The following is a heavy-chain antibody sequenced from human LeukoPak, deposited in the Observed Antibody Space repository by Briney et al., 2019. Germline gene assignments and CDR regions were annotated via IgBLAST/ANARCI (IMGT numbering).Heavy chain of an antibody. CDR3: ARVYRGYNIAY. D-gene: IGHD5-12*01. CDR1: GGSVSSGSYY. J-gene: IGHJ4*02. Sequence: SETLSLTCTVSGGSVSSGSYYWSWIRQPPGKGLEWIGYIYYSGSTNYNPSLKSRVTISVDTSKNQFSLKLSSVTAADTAVYYCARVYRGYNIAYRGQGTLVTVSS. V-gene: IGHV4-61*01. CDR2: IYYSGST.